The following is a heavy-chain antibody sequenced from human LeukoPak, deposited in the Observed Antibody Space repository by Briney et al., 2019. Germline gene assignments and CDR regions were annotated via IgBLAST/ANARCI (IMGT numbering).Heavy chain of an antibody. CDR1: GYTFTGYY. V-gene: IGHV1-2*02. J-gene: IGHJ3*02. CDR3: ARSSGSYYNDAFDI. Sequence: GASVKVSCKASGYTFTGYYMHWVRQAPGQGPEWMGWINPNSGGTNYAQKFQGRVTMTRDTSISTAYMELSRLRSDDTAVYYCARSSGSYYNDAFDIWGQGTMVTVSS. CDR2: INPNSGGT. D-gene: IGHD1-26*01.